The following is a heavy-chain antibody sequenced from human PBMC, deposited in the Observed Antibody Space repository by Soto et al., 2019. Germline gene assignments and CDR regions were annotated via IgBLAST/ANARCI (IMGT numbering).Heavy chain of an antibody. D-gene: IGHD3-3*01. V-gene: IGHV3-23*01. Sequence: EVQLLESGGGLVQPGGSLRLSCAASGFTFSSYAMNWVRQAPGKGLEWVPSISGSGGSTYYADSVKGRFTISRDNSKNTLYLQMNSVGAEDTAVYYCAKAGALRFLEYYYYYMDVWGKGTTVTVSS. CDR2: ISGSGGST. CDR3: AKAGALRFLEYYYYYMDV. J-gene: IGHJ6*03. CDR1: GFTFSSYA.